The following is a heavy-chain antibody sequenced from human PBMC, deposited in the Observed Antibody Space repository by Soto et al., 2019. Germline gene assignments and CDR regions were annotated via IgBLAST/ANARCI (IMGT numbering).Heavy chain of an antibody. CDR3: ARDLTLSYLDNSAYSVPSL. Sequence: GGSLRLSCAASGFTFKTYSMNWVRQAPGKGLEWVSSITSRGSYIYYVDSVKGRFTISRDNAKNSLYPQMNSLRAEDTAVYYCARDLTLSYLDNSAYSVPSLWGQGTMVTVSS. J-gene: IGHJ3*01. V-gene: IGHV3-21*01. CDR2: ITSRGSYI. CDR1: GFTFKTYS. D-gene: IGHD3-22*01.